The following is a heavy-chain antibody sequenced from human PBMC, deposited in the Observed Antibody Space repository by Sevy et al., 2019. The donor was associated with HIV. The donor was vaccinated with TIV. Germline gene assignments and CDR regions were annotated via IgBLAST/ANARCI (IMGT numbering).Heavy chain of an antibody. Sequence: GGSLRLSCAASGFTFSSSAMHWVRQISGKDLEWVSAIGTEGDTYYPGSVKGRFNISRENTKNSLYLQMNNLRAGDTAVYYCARAHSSGYYDFDYRGRGTLVTVSS. CDR1: GFTFSSSA. CDR3: ARAHSSGYYDFDY. D-gene: IGHD3-22*01. J-gene: IGHJ4*02. V-gene: IGHV3-13*01. CDR2: IGTEGDT.